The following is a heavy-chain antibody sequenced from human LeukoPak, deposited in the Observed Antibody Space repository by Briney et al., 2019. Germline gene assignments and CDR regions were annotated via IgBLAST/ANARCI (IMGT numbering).Heavy chain of an antibody. CDR3: ARAAAVTGQFDF. V-gene: IGHV4-4*02. CDR1: GASISSSNW. D-gene: IGHD6-19*01. Sequence: SETLSLTCTDSGASISSSNWWTWVRQPPGEALEWIGEIYHAGSTKYNPSLKSRLTISVDKSSNSFSLSLTSVTAADTAFYYCARAAAVTGQFDFWGQGTLVTVSS. CDR2: IYHAGST. J-gene: IGHJ4*02.